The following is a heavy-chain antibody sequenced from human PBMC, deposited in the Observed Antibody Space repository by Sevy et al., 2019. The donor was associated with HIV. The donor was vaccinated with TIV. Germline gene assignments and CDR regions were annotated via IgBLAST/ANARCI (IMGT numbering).Heavy chain of an antibody. V-gene: IGHV3-48*01. J-gene: IGHJ3*02. CDR3: ARPLGYCIDTSCPYIFDI. Sequence: GGSLRLSCAASGFTLSRHSFNWVRQAPGKGLEWISYISSTSSTIFYADSVMDRFTISRDNAKNSLYLQMNSLRAEDTAVYYCARPLGYCIDTSCPYIFDIWGQGTMVTVSS. D-gene: IGHD2-2*01. CDR2: ISSTSSTI. CDR1: GFTLSRHS.